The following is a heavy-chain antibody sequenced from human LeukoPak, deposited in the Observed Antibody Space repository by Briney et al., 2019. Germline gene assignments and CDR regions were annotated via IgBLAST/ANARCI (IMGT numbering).Heavy chain of an antibody. CDR2: IRSKAYRGTT. CDR3: TKGAYGYLDY. CDR1: GFTFGDYA. J-gene: IGHJ4*02. D-gene: IGHD4-17*01. V-gene: IGHV3-49*03. Sequence: PGGSLRLSCTASGFTFGDYAMSWFRQAPGKGLEWIGFIRSKAYRGTTEYAASVKGRFATSRDDSKSIAYLQMNSLKTEDTAVYYCTKGAYGYLDYWGQGTLVTVSS.